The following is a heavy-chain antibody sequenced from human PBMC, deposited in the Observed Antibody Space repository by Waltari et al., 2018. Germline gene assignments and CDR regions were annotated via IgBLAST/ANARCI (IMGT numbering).Heavy chain of an antibody. Sequence: QVQLVQSGAEVKKPGSSVKVSCKASGGTFSSYTISWVRQAPGQGFEWMGRISPTLGKANYAQKFQGRVTITADKSTSTAYMELSSLRSEDTAVYYCARDKDGDANPIGFDYWGQGTLVTVSS. CDR2: ISPTLGKA. CDR3: ARDKDGDANPIGFDY. V-gene: IGHV1-69*08. D-gene: IGHD4-17*01. CDR1: GGTFSSYT. J-gene: IGHJ4*02.